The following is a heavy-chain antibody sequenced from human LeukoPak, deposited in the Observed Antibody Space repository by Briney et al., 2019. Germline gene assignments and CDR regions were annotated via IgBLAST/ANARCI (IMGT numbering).Heavy chain of an antibody. CDR3: ARDVGRIAARVRNWFDP. CDR1: GYTFTGYY. Sequence: ASVKVSCKASGYTFTGYYMHWVRQAPGQGLEWMGWINPNSGGTNYAQKFQGRVTMTRDTSISTAYMELSRLRSDDTAVYHCARDVGRIAARVRNWFDPWGQGTLVTVSS. CDR2: INPNSGGT. J-gene: IGHJ5*02. V-gene: IGHV1-2*02. D-gene: IGHD6-6*01.